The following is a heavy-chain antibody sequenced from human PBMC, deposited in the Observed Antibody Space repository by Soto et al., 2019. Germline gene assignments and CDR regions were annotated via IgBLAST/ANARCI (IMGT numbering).Heavy chain of an antibody. D-gene: IGHD4-4*01. CDR3: ARRLTTTVSALGY. CDR1: GFTFTSYA. Sequence: QVQLVESGGGVVQPGGSLRLSCKASGFTFTSYAIHWVRQAPGKGLEWVSVISPDGVNKHSAESVRGRFVISRDNSKNTVHQEMNRLRLDDTAVYFCARRLTTTVSALGYWGQGSLVNVSS. CDR2: ISPDGVNK. J-gene: IGHJ4*02. V-gene: IGHV3-30*09.